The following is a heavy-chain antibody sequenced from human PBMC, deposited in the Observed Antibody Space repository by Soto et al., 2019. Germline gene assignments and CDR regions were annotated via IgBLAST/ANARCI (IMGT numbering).Heavy chain of an antibody. CDR3: AKDTLSYSLTLGYFDY. CDR2: ISYDGSNK. V-gene: IGHV3-30*18. Sequence: PGGSLRLSCAASGFTFSSYGMHWVRQAPGKGLEWVAVISYDGSNKYYADSVKGRFTISRDNSKNTLYLQMNSLRAEDTAVYYCAKDTLSYSLTLGYFDYWGQGTLVTVSS. D-gene: IGHD3-9*01. J-gene: IGHJ4*02. CDR1: GFTFSSYG.